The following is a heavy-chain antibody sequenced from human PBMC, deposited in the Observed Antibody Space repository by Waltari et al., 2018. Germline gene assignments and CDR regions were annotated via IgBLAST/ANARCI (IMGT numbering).Heavy chain of an antibody. Sequence: QIQLQQSGQGLVKPSQTLSLTCPISTDSVSSNGASWHWVRQSPSRGLEWLGRIYYRSKYYHDYALSLKGRITIIADTSKNQFSLQLNFMTRDDTAVYYCARGGRTLPRPFDFWGQGTPVTVS. J-gene: IGHJ4*02. CDR1: TDSVSSNGAS. CDR2: IYYRSKYYH. V-gene: IGHV6-1*01. D-gene: IGHD2-21*01. CDR3: ARGGRTLPRPFDF.